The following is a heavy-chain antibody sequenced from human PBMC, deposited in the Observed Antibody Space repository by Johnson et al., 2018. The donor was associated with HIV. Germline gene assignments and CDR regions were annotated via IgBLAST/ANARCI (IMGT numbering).Heavy chain of an antibody. V-gene: IGHV3-66*01. CDR2: IYSGGST. CDR1: GVTVSNNY. Sequence: VQLVESGGGLVQRGGSLRLSCVASGVTVSNNYMIWVRQAPGKGLEWVSVIYSGGSTYQADSVKGRFTISRDNSKNTLYLQMNSLRAEDTAVYYCAREQGSGSYSIHTFDIWGQGTMVTVSS. D-gene: IGHD1-26*01. J-gene: IGHJ3*02. CDR3: AREQGSGSYSIHTFDI.